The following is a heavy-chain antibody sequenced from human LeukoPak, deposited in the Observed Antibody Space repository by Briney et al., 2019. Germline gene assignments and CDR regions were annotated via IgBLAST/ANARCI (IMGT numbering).Heavy chain of an antibody. CDR3: ANKPEGNYAFKI. Sequence: PSETLSLTCAVSGYSISSGLWWGWIRQPPGKGLEWIGYIYYSGSTYYNPSLKSRVTMSVDTSKNQFSLKLASVTAVDTAVYYCANKPEGNYAFKIWDLGTMVTVSS. J-gene: IGHJ3*02. CDR1: GYSISSGLW. V-gene: IGHV4-28*01. CDR2: IYYSGST.